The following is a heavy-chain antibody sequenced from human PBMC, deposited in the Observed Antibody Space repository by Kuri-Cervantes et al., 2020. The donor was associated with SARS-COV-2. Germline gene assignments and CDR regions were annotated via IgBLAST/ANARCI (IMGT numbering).Heavy chain of an antibody. J-gene: IGHJ6*02. CDR2: VDWKGVTT. D-gene: IGHD2-15*01. V-gene: IGHV3-20*04. CDR1: GFSFDDYG. CDR3: ARDAEYCSGGSCYSGIVYYYYGMDV. Sequence: ETLTLTCEASGFSFDDYGMSWVRQVPGKGLEWVSQVDWKGVTTSYEDSVKGRFTISRDNAKNSLYLQMNSLRAEDTAVYYCARDAEYCSGGSCYSGIVYYYYGMDVWGQGTTVTVSS.